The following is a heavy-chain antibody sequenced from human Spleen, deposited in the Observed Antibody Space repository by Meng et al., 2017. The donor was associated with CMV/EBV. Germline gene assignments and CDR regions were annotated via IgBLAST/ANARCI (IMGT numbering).Heavy chain of an antibody. CDR2: ISYDGSNK. CDR3: ARDWGDIVVVPAATGGMYGMDV. Sequence: GESLKISCAASGFTFSSYAMHWVRQAPGKGLEWVAVISYDGSNKYYADSVKGRFTISRDNSKNTLYPQMNSLRAEDTAVYYCARDWGDIVVVPAATGGMYGMDVWGQGTTVTVSS. D-gene: IGHD2-2*01. J-gene: IGHJ6*02. CDR1: GFTFSSYA. V-gene: IGHV3-30*04.